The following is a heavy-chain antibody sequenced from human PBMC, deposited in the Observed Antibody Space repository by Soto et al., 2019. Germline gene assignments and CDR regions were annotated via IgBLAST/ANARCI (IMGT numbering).Heavy chain of an antibody. CDR1: GGSFSGYY. CDR3: ATLYDYIWGSYRRPPYWFAY. D-gene: IGHD3-16*02. CDR2: INHSGST. J-gene: IGHJ4*02. V-gene: IGHV4-34*01. Sequence: SETLSLTCAVYGGSFSGYYWSWIRQPPGKGLEWIGEINHSGSTNYNPSLKSRVTISVDTSKNQFSLKLSSVTAADTAVYYCATLYDYIWGSYRRPPYWFAYWGQGALVTVSS.